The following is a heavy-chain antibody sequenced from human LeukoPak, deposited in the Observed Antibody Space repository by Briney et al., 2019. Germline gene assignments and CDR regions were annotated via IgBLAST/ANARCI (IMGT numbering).Heavy chain of an antibody. CDR1: GYSISSGYY. CDR2: IYHSGST. Sequence: RASETLSLTCTVSGYSISSGYYWGWIRQPPGKGLEWIGSIYHSGSTYYNPPLKSRVTVSVDTSKNQFSLKLSPVTAADTAVYYCARVRGGGDLFHFWGQGTLVTVSS. D-gene: IGHD2-21*01. CDR3: ARVRGGGDLFHF. J-gene: IGHJ4*02. V-gene: IGHV4-38-2*02.